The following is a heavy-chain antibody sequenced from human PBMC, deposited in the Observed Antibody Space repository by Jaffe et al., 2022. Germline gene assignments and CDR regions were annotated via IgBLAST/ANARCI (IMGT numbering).Heavy chain of an antibody. CDR2: ISAYNGNT. J-gene: IGHJ3*02. V-gene: IGHV1-18*01. D-gene: IGHD2-15*01. CDR3: ARDSLGYCSGGSCYFDAFDI. Sequence: QVQLVQSGAEVKKPGASVKVSCKASGYTFTSYGISWVRQAPGQGLEWMGWISAYNGNTNYAQKLQGRVTMTTDTSTSTAYMELRSLRSDDTAVYYCARDSLGYCSGGSCYFDAFDIWGQGTMVTVSS. CDR1: GYTFTSYG.